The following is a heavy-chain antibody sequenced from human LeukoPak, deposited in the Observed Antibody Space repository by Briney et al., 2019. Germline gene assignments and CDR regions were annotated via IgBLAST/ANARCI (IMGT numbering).Heavy chain of an antibody. J-gene: IGHJ3*02. CDR3: ARKVAFDS. CDR1: GFTFSSYS. Sequence: GGSLRLSCAASGFTFSSYSMNWVRQAPGKGLEWVSSISSSSSYIYYEDSVKGRFTISRDNDKNSLYLQMNSLRAEDTAVYYCARKVAFDSWGQGTMVTASS. V-gene: IGHV3-21*01. CDR2: ISSSSSYI.